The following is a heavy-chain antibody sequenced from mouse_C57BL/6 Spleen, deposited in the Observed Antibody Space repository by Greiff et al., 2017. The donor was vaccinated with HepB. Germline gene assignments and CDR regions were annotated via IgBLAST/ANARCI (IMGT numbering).Heavy chain of an antibody. V-gene: IGHV1-4*01. Sequence: VQLVESGAELARPGASVKMSCKASGYTFTSYTMHWVKQRPGQGLEWIGYINPSSGYTKYNQKFKDKATLTADKSSSTAYMQLSSLTSEDSAVYYCARGYVRAMDYWGQGTSVTVSS. CDR2: INPSSGYT. J-gene: IGHJ4*01. CDR3: ARGYVRAMDY. CDR1: GYTFTSYT. D-gene: IGHD1-2*01.